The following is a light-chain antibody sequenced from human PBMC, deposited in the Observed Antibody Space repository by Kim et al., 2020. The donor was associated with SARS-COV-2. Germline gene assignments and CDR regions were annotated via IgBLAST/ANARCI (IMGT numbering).Light chain of an antibody. CDR2: RAS. V-gene: IGKV3-20*01. CDR3: QHYGSPWT. CDR1: QTVTSRY. J-gene: IGKJ1*01. Sequence: LSPGERATLSCRVSQTVTSRYIAWYQQKPGRAPRLLIYRASSRATGIPDRFSGSGSGADFTLTISRLEPEDFAVYYCQHYGSPWTFGPGTKVDIK.